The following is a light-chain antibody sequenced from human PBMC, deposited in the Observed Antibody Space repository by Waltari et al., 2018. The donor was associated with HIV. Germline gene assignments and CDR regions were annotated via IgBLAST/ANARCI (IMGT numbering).Light chain of an antibody. J-gene: IGLJ3*02. CDR3: QSADSSGGFRV. V-gene: IGLV3-25*03. CDR1: SFSGQY. Sequence: SYELTQQPSVSVSPGQTATITCSGDSFSGQYAYWYQQKPGQAPVAIRYKDTERPSGIPERFSGSSSGKTVTLIINEAQTEDEADYYCQSADSSGGFRVFGGGTRLSVL. CDR2: KDT.